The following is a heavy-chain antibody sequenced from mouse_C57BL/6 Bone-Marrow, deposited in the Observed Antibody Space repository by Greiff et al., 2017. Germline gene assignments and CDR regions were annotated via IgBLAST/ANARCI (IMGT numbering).Heavy chain of an antibody. Sequence: QVQLKQPGAELVMPGASVKLSCKASGYTFTSYWMHWVKQRPGQGLEWIGEIDPSDSYTNYNQKFKGKSTLTVDKSSSTAYMQLSSLTSEDSAVYYGAGFRLGDYYGPYYGRDYWGQGAAVTVSS. V-gene: IGHV1-69*01. CDR1: GYTFTSYW. D-gene: IGHD2-13*01. CDR2: IDPSDSYT. CDR3: AGFRLGDYYGPYYGRDY. J-gene: IGHJ4*01.